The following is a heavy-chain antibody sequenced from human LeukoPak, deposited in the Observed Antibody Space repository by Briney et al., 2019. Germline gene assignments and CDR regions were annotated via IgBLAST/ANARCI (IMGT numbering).Heavy chain of an antibody. Sequence: SETLSLTCTVSGGSISSSSYYWGWIRQPPGKGLEWIGSIYYSGSTYYNPSLKSRVTISVDTSENQFSLKLSSVTAADTAVYYCARLAITGTTYFDYWGQGTLVTVSS. CDR3: ARLAITGTTYFDY. V-gene: IGHV4-39*01. CDR2: IYYSGST. CDR1: GGSISSSSYY. J-gene: IGHJ4*02. D-gene: IGHD1-7*01.